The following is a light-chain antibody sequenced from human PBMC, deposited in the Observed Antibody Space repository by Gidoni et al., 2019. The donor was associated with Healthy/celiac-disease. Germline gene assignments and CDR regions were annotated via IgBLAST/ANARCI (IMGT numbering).Light chain of an antibody. Sequence: VLTHSPATLSLSPGERSTLSCRASQSVSSYLAWYQQKPGQAPRLLIYDASNRATGIPARFSGSGSGTDVTITSSSLEPEDFAVYYCQQSSNWPLTFXPXTKVDIK. CDR2: DAS. V-gene: IGKV3-11*01. CDR1: QSVSSY. CDR3: QQSSNWPLT. J-gene: IGKJ3*01.